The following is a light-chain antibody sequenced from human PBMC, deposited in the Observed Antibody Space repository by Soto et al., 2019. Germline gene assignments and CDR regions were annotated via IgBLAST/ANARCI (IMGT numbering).Light chain of an antibody. Sequence: DIQMTQSPSSVSASVGDRVTFTCRASQGIGRWLAWHQQKPGKAPNLLIYGASTLQSGVPSRFSGSGSGTDFTLAISSLQPEDFGTYYCQQANSFPLTFGGGTKVEIK. V-gene: IGKV1-12*01. CDR1: QGIGRW. J-gene: IGKJ4*01. CDR2: GAS. CDR3: QQANSFPLT.